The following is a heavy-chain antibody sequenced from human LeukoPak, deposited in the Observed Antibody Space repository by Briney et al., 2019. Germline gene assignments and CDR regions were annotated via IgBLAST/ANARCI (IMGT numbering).Heavy chain of an antibody. CDR2: IYSGGST. J-gene: IGHJ3*02. D-gene: IGHD3-10*01. CDR3: ARGLFRGAFDI. CDR1: GFTFSSNY. Sequence: PGGSLRLSCAASGFTFSSNYMSWVRQAPGKGLEWVSVIYSGGSTYYADSVKGRFTISRDNSKNTLYLQMNSLRAEDTAVYYCARGLFRGAFDIWGQGAMVTVSS. V-gene: IGHV3-66*01.